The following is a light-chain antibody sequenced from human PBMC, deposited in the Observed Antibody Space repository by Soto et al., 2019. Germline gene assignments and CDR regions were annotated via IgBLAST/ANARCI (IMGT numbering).Light chain of an antibody. CDR1: QGIHKY. Sequence: DIQMTQSPSAMSASVGDRVTITCRANQGIHKYLAWFQQKPGKVPKRLIYGASSLQSGVPSRFSGSGSGTEFTLTISSLQPEDFATYYCLQRNCYPPTFGQGTRLE. J-gene: IGKJ5*01. CDR2: GAS. V-gene: IGKV1-17*03. CDR3: LQRNCYPPT.